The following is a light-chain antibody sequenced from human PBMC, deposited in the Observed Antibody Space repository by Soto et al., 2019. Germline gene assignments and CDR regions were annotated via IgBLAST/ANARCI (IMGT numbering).Light chain of an antibody. J-gene: IGLJ2*01. CDR3: CSYAGSPYVV. Sequence: QSALTQPRSVSGSPGQSVTISCTGTSSDVGGYNYVSWYQQHPGKAPKLMIYDVSKRPSGVPDRFSGSKSGNTASLTISGLQAEDEADYYCCSYAGSPYVVFGGGTKPTVL. V-gene: IGLV2-11*01. CDR2: DVS. CDR1: SSDVGGYNY.